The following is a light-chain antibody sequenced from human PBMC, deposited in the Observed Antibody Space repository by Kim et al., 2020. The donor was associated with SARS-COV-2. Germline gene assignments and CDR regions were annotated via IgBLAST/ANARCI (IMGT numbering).Light chain of an antibody. CDR3: QVWDSSTEV. CDR2: RDS. CDR1: NIGSKK. V-gene: IGLV3-9*01. Sequence: SGALGQTGRITCGGNNIGSKKVPWYQQKPGQAPVLVIYRDSNRPSGIPERFSGSNSGNTATLTISRAQAGDEADYYCQVWDSSTEVFGGGTQLTVL. J-gene: IGLJ2*01.